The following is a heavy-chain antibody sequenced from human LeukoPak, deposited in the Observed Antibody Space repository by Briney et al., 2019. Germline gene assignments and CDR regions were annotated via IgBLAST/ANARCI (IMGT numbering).Heavy chain of an antibody. Sequence: GPVKVSCKASGYTFTSYYMHWVRQAPGQGLEWMGIINPSGGSTSYAQKFQGRVTMTRDTSISTAYMELSRLRSDDTAVYYCARDGDSSGVRAFDIWGQGTMVTVSS. CDR2: INPSGGST. D-gene: IGHD6-19*01. CDR3: ARDGDSSGVRAFDI. CDR1: GYTFTSYY. J-gene: IGHJ3*02. V-gene: IGHV1-46*01.